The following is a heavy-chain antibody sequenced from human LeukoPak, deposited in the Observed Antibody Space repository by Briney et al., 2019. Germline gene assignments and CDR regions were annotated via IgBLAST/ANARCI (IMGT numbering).Heavy chain of an antibody. Sequence: ASVKVSCKASGYTFINYDINWVRQAPGQGLEWMGWMNPNSANTGYAQKFQGRVTITRNTSIGTAFMELSSLRSEDTAVYYCARGNRGVILTAMRGNWFDAWGQGTLVTVSS. D-gene: IGHD2-21*02. J-gene: IGHJ5*02. V-gene: IGHV1-8*03. CDR2: MNPNSANT. CDR3: ARGNRGVILTAMRGNWFDA. CDR1: GYTFINYD.